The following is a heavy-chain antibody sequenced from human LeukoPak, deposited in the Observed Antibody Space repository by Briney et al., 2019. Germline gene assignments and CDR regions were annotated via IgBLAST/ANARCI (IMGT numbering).Heavy chain of an antibody. Sequence: SETLSLTCTVSGGSISSYYWSWIRQPPGKGLEWIGYIYYSGSTNYNPSLKSRVTISVDTSKNQFSLKLSSVTAADTAVYYCARGGRTTVTNFDYWGQGTLVTVSS. V-gene: IGHV4-59*01. CDR1: GGSISSYY. CDR3: ARGGRTTVTNFDY. J-gene: IGHJ4*02. D-gene: IGHD4-17*01. CDR2: IYYSGST.